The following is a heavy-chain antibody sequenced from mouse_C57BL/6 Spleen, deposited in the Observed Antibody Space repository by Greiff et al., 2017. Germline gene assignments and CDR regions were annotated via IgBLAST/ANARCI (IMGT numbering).Heavy chain of an antibody. Sequence: VQLQQPGAELVKPGASVKLSCKASGYTFTSYWMQWVKQRPGQGLEWIGEIDPSDSYTNYNQKFKGKATLTVDTSSSTAYMQLSSLTSEDSAVYYCARCLGFTTVHFFDYWGQGTTLTVSS. CDR2: IDPSDSYT. D-gene: IGHD1-1*01. J-gene: IGHJ2*01. CDR3: ARCLGFTTVHFFDY. V-gene: IGHV1-50*01. CDR1: GYTFTSYW.